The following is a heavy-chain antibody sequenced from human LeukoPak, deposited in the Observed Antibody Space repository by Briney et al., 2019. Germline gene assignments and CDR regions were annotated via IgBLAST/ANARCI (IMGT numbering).Heavy chain of an antibody. D-gene: IGHD3-10*01. J-gene: IGHJ4*02. CDR3: AKGRKGLLYVRGVDFDY. CDR2: ISSSGRTK. CDR1: GFTFSDYY. V-gene: IGHV3-11*04. Sequence: GGSLRLSCAASGFTFSDYYMSWIRQAPGKGLEWVSYISSSGRTKYYADSVKGRVIISRDNSKNTLYLQMNSLRAEDTAVYYCAKGRKGLLYVRGVDFDYWGQGTLVTVSS.